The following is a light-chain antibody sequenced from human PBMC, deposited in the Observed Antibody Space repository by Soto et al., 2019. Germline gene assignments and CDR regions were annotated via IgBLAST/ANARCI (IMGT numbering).Light chain of an antibody. CDR1: QSVLYSSNNKNY. CDR2: WAS. Sequence: DIVMTQSPDSLAVSLGERATINCKSSQSVLYSSNNKNYLAWYQQKPGQTPKLLIYWASTRESGVPERFSGSGSGTDFTLTISSLQAEDVAVYYCQQYYRPWTFGQGTKVEIK. CDR3: QQYYRPWT. J-gene: IGKJ1*01. V-gene: IGKV4-1*01.